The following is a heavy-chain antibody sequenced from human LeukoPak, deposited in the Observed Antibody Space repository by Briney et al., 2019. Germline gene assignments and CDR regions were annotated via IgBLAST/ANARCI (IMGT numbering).Heavy chain of an antibody. Sequence: GGSLRLSCAASGFTFSSYAMHWVRQAPGKGLEWVAVISYDGSNKYYADSVKGRFTISRDNSKNTLYLQTNSLRAEDTAVYYCAKDKYQLLSFDYWGQGTLVTVSS. D-gene: IGHD2-2*01. CDR1: GFTFSSYA. V-gene: IGHV3-30-3*02. CDR2: ISYDGSNK. J-gene: IGHJ4*02. CDR3: AKDKYQLLSFDY.